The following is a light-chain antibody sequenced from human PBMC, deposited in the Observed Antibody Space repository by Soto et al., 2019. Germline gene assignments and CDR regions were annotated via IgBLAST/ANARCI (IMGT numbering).Light chain of an antibody. CDR3: QQSYSTPPWT. V-gene: IGKV1-39*01. Sequence: DIQMTQSPSTLSGSVGYRVTITCRASQTISSWLAWYQQKPGKAPKLLIYEASSLQSGVPSRFSGSGSGTDFTLTIRSLQPEDFATYYCQQSYSTPPWTFGQGTKGDIK. CDR1: QTISSW. CDR2: EAS. J-gene: IGKJ1*01.